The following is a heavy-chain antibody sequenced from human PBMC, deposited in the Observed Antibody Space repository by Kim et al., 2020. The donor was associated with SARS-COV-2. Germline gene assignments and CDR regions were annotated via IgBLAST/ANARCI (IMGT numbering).Heavy chain of an antibody. V-gene: IGHV3-30-3*01. Sequence: GGSLRLSCAASGFTFSSYAMHWVRQAPGKGLEWVAVISYDGSNKYYADFVKGRFTISRDNSKNTPYLQMNSLRAEDTAVYYCAREPQGYYDSSGYTNAFDIWGQGTMVTVSS. D-gene: IGHD3-22*01. CDR2: ISYDGSNK. CDR1: GFTFSSYA. CDR3: AREPQGYYDSSGYTNAFDI. J-gene: IGHJ3*02.